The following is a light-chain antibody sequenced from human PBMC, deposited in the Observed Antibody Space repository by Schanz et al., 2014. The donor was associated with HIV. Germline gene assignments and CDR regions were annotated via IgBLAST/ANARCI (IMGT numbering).Light chain of an antibody. CDR1: QSVSSN. V-gene: IGKV3-15*01. CDR2: GAS. J-gene: IGKJ1*01. CDR3: QQYKNWPRT. Sequence: EIVMTQSPATLSVSPGERATLSCRASQSVSSNLAWYQHKPGQAPRLLIYGASTRATGIPARFSGSGSGTEFTLTISSLQSEDFAVYYCQQYKNWPRTFGQGTKV.